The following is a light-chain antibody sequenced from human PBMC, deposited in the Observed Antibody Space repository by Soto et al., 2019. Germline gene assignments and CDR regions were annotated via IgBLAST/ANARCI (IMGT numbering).Light chain of an antibody. CDR2: AAS. J-gene: IGKJ4*01. CDR1: QDIAIY. V-gene: IGKV1-12*01. CDR3: QQANSFPLT. Sequence: DIRMTQSPSTLSASVGDRFSITCRSSQDIAIYLAWYQQKPGKAPKLLIYAASSLQSGVPSRFSGSGSGTDFTLTISSLQPEDFATYYCQQANSFPLTFGGGTKVDIK.